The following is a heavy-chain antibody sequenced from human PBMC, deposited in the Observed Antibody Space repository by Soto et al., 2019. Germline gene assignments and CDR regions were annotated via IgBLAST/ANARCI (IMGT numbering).Heavy chain of an antibody. D-gene: IGHD3-10*01. V-gene: IGHV3-30-3*01. CDR1: GFTFSSYA. CDR3: ARDQSLWFGELTGY. Sequence: GGSLRLSCAASGFTFSSYAMHWVRQAPGKGLEWVAVISYDGSNKYYADSVKGRFTISRDNSKNTLYLQMNSLRAEDTAVYYCARDQSLWFGELTGYWGQGTLVTVSS. J-gene: IGHJ4*02. CDR2: ISYDGSNK.